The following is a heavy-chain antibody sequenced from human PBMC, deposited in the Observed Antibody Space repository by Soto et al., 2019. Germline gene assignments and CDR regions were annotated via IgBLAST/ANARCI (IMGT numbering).Heavy chain of an antibody. CDR3: AREQHCSSPSCYLYGMDV. CDR2: ISSSRDTI. V-gene: IGHV3-48*02. J-gene: IGHJ6*02. CDR1: GFTFSSYA. D-gene: IGHD2-2*01. Sequence: PGGSLRLSCAASGFTFSSYAMNWVRQAPGKGLEWLSYISSSRDTIYYADSVKGRFTISRDNARISLFLQMTSLRDDDTAVYYCAREQHCSSPSCYLYGMDVWGQGTSVTVSS.